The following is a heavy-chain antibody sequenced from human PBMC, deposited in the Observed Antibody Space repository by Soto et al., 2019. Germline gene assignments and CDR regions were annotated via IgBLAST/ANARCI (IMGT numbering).Heavy chain of an antibody. CDR3: ARAIRDQLLSDY. CDR2: MNPDSTNT. CDR1: GYTFTNYD. Sequence: QVHLVQSGAEVKQPGASVKVSCRTSGYTFTNYDISWVRQATGQGLEWMGWMNPDSTNTGYAQKFQGRVTMTRDTSITTAYRELNSLTSEDTAIYYCARAIRDQLLSDYWGQGSLVIVSS. J-gene: IGHJ4*02. V-gene: IGHV1-8*01. D-gene: IGHD1-26*01.